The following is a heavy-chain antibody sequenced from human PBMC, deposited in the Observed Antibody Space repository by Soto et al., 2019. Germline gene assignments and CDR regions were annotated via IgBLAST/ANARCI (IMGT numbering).Heavy chain of an antibody. V-gene: IGHV4-4*02. Sequence: QVQLQESGPGLVKHSGTLSLTCAVSGGSISSCNWWSWVRQPPGKGLAWIGEIYHSGSTNYNPSPKSRVTISVDKSKNQFSLKLSSVTAADTAVYYCARDRYDSSGYVIIDAFDIWGQGTMVTVSS. CDR2: IYHSGST. CDR1: GGSISSCNW. D-gene: IGHD3-22*01. J-gene: IGHJ3*02. CDR3: ARDRYDSSGYVIIDAFDI.